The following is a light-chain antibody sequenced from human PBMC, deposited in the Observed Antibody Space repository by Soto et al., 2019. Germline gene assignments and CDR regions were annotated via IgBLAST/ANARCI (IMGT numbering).Light chain of an antibody. CDR2: EVT. J-gene: IGLJ1*01. Sequence: QSVLAQPASVSGSPGQSITISCTGSSSDVGAYHFVSWYQHHPGKAPKLILYEVTARTSGVSSRFAGSKSGNTASLTISGLQADEEANYYCSSYTSSNTPYVFGTGTKVTVL. V-gene: IGLV2-14*01. CDR3: SSYTSSNTPYV. CDR1: SSDVGAYHF.